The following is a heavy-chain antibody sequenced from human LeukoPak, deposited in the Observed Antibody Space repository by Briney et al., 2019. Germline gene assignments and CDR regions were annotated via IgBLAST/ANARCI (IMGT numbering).Heavy chain of an antibody. CDR1: GYTLTELS. Sequence: GSVKVSCKVSGYTLTELSMHWVRQAPGQGREWMGWFNPENGNTNYAQKVQGRVTMTADTSTSTSYMELRSLRSDDTAVYYCARGHSSSWDQFDYWGQGTLVTVSS. CDR3: ARGHSSSWDQFDY. V-gene: IGHV1-24*01. CDR2: FNPENGNT. J-gene: IGHJ4*02. D-gene: IGHD6-13*01.